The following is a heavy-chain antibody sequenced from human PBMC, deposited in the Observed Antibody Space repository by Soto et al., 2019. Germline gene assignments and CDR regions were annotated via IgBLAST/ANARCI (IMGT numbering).Heavy chain of an antibody. Sequence: QVQLVQSGAEVKKPRASVKVSCKTSGYTFTSYDINWVRQATGQGLEWMGWMNPNSGNTAYAQKLQGRVTMTRNTSISTAYMELSSLRSEDTAVYYFARERSSGAFEIWGQGTMVTVSS. V-gene: IGHV1-8*01. CDR1: GYTFTSYD. CDR2: MNPNSGNT. CDR3: ARERSSGAFEI. J-gene: IGHJ3*02. D-gene: IGHD1-26*01.